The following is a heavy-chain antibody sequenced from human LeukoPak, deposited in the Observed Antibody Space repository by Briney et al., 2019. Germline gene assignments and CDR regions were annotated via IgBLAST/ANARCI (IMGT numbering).Heavy chain of an antibody. V-gene: IGHV4-59*11. CDR2: ISCRGNT. Sequence: SETLSLTCAVYGGSFSGHYWSWVRQPPGKGLEWIGFISCRGNTNYNPSPKSRVTISADTSKNQFSLKLSSVIAADTAVYYCASLYCSRTSCYMDPWGQGTLVTVSS. J-gene: IGHJ5*02. D-gene: IGHD2-2*02. CDR1: GGSFSGHY. CDR3: ASLYCSRTSCYMDP.